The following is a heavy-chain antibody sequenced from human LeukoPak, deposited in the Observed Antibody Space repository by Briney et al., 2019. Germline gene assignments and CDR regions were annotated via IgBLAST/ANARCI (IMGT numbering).Heavy chain of an antibody. Sequence: GASVKVSCKASGYTFTSFYMHWVRQAPGQGRERMGIINPSGGDTSYAQKFQGRVTMTRATSTSTVYMELSSLRSEDAAVYYCARDRGDYDSLTGYSLTYGMDVWGQGTTVTVSS. CDR3: ARDRGDYDSLTGYSLTYGMDV. CDR1: GYTFTSFY. J-gene: IGHJ6*02. V-gene: IGHV1-46*01. CDR2: INPSGGDT. D-gene: IGHD3-9*01.